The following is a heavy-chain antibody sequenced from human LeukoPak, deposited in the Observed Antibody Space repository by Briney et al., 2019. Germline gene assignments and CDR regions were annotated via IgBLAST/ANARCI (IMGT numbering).Heavy chain of an antibody. V-gene: IGHV4-34*01. Sequence: SETLSFTGAVYGESFSGNYYYWTWIRQPPGKGLEWIGEIKHIGGTNYNASLRSRVTISADTSKNQFSLRLTSVTAADTAVYYCARLAIRGSNYGFDYWGQGTLVTVSS. CDR2: IKHIGGT. CDR1: GESFSGNYYY. CDR3: ARLAIRGSNYGFDY. J-gene: IGHJ4*02. D-gene: IGHD5-18*01.